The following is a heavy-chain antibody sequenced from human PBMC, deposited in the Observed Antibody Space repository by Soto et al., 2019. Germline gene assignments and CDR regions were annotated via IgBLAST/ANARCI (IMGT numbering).Heavy chain of an antibody. CDR2: INPSGAST. V-gene: IGHV1-46*01. CDR3: ARPAGRLANWFDP. J-gene: IGHJ5*02. Sequence: QVQLVQSGAEVKKPGASVKVSCKASGYTFTDYRMIWVRQAPGQGLEWMGIINPSGASTNYAQKFQGRVTLTRDSFTSTVYMERSSLRSEDTAVYYCARPAGRLANWFDPWGQGTLVTVAS. CDR1: GYTFTDYR. D-gene: IGHD6-6*01.